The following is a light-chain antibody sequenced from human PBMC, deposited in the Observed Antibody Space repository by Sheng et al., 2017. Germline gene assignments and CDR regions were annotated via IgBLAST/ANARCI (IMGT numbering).Light chain of an antibody. Sequence: DIVMTQSPGTLSLSPGQRATLSCRASQSVSNSYLAWYQQKPGQAPRLLIYGASSRATGIPDRFSGSGSGTDFTLTISRLEPEDFAVYYCQLYGTSPRTFGQGTKVEIK. J-gene: IGKJ1*01. CDR3: QLYGTSPRT. V-gene: IGKV3-20*01. CDR1: QSVSNSY. CDR2: GAS.